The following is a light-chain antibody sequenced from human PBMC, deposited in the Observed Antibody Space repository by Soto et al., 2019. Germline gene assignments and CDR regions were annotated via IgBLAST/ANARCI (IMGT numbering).Light chain of an antibody. Sequence: QSALTQPPSASGSPGQSVTISCTGTSSDVGGYNFVSWYQQHPGKAPKVLIYEVSQRPSGVPDRFSGSKSGNTASLTVSGLQAEDEADYYCSLYISGSTYVFGTGTKVTVL. J-gene: IGLJ1*01. V-gene: IGLV2-8*01. CDR1: SSDVGGYNF. CDR3: SLYISGSTYV. CDR2: EVS.